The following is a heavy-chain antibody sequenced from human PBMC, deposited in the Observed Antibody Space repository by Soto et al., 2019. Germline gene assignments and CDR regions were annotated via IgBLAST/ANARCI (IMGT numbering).Heavy chain of an antibody. Sequence: ASVKVSCKASGYTFTSYGISWVRQAPGQGLEWMGWISAYNGNTNYAQKLQGRVTMTTDTSTSTAYMELRSLRSDDTAVYYCARGPPHRSGSYKRSFDYWGQGTLVTVSS. V-gene: IGHV1-18*01. CDR3: ARGPPHRSGSYKRSFDY. J-gene: IGHJ4*02. CDR2: ISAYNGNT. CDR1: GYTFTSYG. D-gene: IGHD3-10*01.